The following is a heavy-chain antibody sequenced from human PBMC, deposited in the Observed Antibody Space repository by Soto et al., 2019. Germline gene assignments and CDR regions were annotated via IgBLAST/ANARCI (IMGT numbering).Heavy chain of an antibody. Sequence: SETLSLTCAVYGGSFSGYYWSWIRQPPGKGLEWIGEINHSGSTNYNPSLKSRVTISVDTSKNQFSLKLSSVTAADTAVYYCARGSGTGTTIGDYFDYWGQGTLVTVSS. V-gene: IGHV4-34*01. D-gene: IGHD1-7*01. CDR1: GGSFSGYY. J-gene: IGHJ4*02. CDR2: INHSGST. CDR3: ARGSGTGTTIGDYFDY.